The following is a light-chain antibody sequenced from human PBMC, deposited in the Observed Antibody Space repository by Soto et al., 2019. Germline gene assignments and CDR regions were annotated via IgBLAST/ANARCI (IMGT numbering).Light chain of an antibody. CDR2: GAF. CDR1: QTISDY. V-gene: IGKV1-39*01. J-gene: IGKJ4*01. CDR3: QQSYTTPLT. Sequence: DIQMTQSPSSLSAPVGDRVTITCRASQTISDYLNWYQQKPGKPPKLLIYGAFNLQSGVPSRFSGSGSGPDFTLTISNLQPEDFATYYCQQSYTTPLTFGGGTKVEIK.